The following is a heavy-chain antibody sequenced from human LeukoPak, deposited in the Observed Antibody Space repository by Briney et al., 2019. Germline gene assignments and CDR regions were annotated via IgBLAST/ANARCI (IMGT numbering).Heavy chain of an antibody. D-gene: IGHD3-10*01. CDR3: ARAMVRGVIVDAFDI. Sequence: SETLSLACAVSGGSTSSYYWSWIRQPPGKGLEWIGYIYYSGSTNYNPSLKSRVTISVDTSKNQFSLKLSSVTAADTAVYYCARAMVRGVIVDAFDIWGQGTMVTVSS. CDR1: GGSTSSYY. J-gene: IGHJ3*02. CDR2: IYYSGST. V-gene: IGHV4-59*01.